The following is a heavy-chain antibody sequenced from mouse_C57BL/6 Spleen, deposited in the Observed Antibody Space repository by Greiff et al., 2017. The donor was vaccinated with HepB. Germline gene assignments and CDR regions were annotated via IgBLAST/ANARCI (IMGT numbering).Heavy chain of an antibody. J-gene: IGHJ3*01. Sequence: VKLMESGPGLVAPSQSLSITCTVSGFSLTSYGVDWVRQSPGKGLEWLGVIWGVGSTNYNSALKSRLSISKDNSKSQVFLKMNSLQTDDTAMYYCARFYGTKIAWFAYWGQGTLVTVSA. CDR2: IWGVGST. CDR3: ARFYGTKIAWFAY. V-gene: IGHV2-6*01. CDR1: GFSLTSYG. D-gene: IGHD1-1*01.